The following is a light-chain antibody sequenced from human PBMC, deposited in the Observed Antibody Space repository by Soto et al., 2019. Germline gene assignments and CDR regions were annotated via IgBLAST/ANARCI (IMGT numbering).Light chain of an antibody. CDR2: DAS. CDR1: QSVRSY. CDR3: QHRNNWPLT. J-gene: IGKJ4*01. V-gene: IGKV3-11*01. Sequence: IVLTQSPATLSLSPGERATLSCRASQSVRSYLAWYQQKPGQAPRLLIYDASNRATGIPARFSGSGSGTDFTLTISSLEPEDFXVXXCQHRNNWPLTFGGGTKVEIK.